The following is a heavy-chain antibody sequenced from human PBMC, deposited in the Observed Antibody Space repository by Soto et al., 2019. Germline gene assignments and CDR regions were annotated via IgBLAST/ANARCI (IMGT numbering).Heavy chain of an antibody. CDR2: IFYRWST. J-gene: IGHJ4*02. CDR1: DGSNSSSSYY. Sequence: TETLYLTCTVSDGSNSSSSYYWGWISHPPGEVLEWIGSIFYRWSTYYNPSLKRRVSISVDTSKNHFSLNLNSVTAADAAVYFCASPLTSSSTSGYDDSGQGIPVTVSS. D-gene: IGHD6-6*01. V-gene: IGHV4-39*02. CDR3: ASPLTSSSTSGYDD.